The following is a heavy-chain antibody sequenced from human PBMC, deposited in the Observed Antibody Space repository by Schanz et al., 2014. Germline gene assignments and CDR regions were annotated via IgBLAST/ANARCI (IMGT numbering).Heavy chain of an antibody. Sequence: QVQLVQSGAEVKKPGSSMKVSCKASGGTFNSYTINWVRQAPGQGLEWMGIVNPSVRGTHFAREFQGRVTMTTDTSTSTAYMELRSLRSDDTAVYYCARGGYSSGWYDRDIAHFDYWGQGTLVTVSS. CDR2: VNPSVRGT. D-gene: IGHD6-19*01. J-gene: IGHJ4*02. V-gene: IGHV1-69*08. CDR3: ARGGYSSGWYDRDIAHFDY. CDR1: GGTFNSYT.